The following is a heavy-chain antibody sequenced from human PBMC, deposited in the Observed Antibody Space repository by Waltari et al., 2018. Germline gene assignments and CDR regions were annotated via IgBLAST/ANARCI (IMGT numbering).Heavy chain of an antibody. CDR3: ATGRWERPFEY. Sequence: QVYLVQSGTEVKKPGASVKVSCKISGYTLTELSRHWGRQAPGKGLEWIGDLDPEDGKTTYAQKVQGRVTLTEDTATDTAYMDRSSLRSDDTAVYYCATGRWERPFEYWGQGTVVTVSS. J-gene: IGHJ4*02. V-gene: IGHV1-24*01. D-gene: IGHD1-26*01. CDR2: LDPEDGKT. CDR1: GYTLTELS.